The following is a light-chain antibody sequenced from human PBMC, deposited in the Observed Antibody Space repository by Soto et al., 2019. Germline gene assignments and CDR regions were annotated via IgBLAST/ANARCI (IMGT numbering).Light chain of an antibody. V-gene: IGLV2-14*01. CDR1: RDDIGAYDY. CDR2: EVT. CDR3: NSYTNSSAVV. Sequence: QSALTQPASESGSPGQSITISCAGTRDDIGAYDYVSWYQQHPGNAPKLLVYEVTNRPSGVSDRFSGSKSGNTASLTISGLQAEDEADYYCNSYTNSSAVVFGGGTKVTVL. J-gene: IGLJ2*01.